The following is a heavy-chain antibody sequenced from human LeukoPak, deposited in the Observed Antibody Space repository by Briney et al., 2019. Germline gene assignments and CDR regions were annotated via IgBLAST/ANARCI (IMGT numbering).Heavy chain of an antibody. V-gene: IGHV4-61*08. D-gene: IGHD3-3*01. CDR2: IYYSGST. CDR3: ARVGYYDFWSGYLPENYYYYYMDV. Sequence: SETLSLTCTVSGGSISSGDYYWSWIRQPPGKGLEWIGYIYYSGSTNYNPSLKSRVTISVDTSKNQFSLKLSSVTAADTAVYYCARVGYYDFWSGYLPENYYYYYMDVWGKGTTVTVSS. J-gene: IGHJ6*03. CDR1: GGSISSGDYY.